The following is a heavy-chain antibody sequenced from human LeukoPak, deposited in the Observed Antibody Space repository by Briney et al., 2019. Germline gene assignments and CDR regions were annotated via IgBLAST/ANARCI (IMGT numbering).Heavy chain of an antibody. J-gene: IGHJ4*02. CDR2: ISYSGSA. Sequence: SETLSLTCTVSGGSISSYYWSWIRQPPGKGLQWIGYISYSGSAKYNPSLKSRVTISIDTSKDQFSLKLSSVTAADTAVYYCARSAGILTGRYIDYWDQGILVTVSS. CDR3: ARSAGILTGRYIDY. CDR1: GGSISSYY. V-gene: IGHV4-59*01. D-gene: IGHD3-9*01.